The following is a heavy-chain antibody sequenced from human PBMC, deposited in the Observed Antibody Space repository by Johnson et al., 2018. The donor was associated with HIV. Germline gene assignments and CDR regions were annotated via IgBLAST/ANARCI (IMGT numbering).Heavy chain of an antibody. V-gene: IGHV3-30*18. CDR2: ISFDGTNK. D-gene: IGHD3-10*01. CDR3: AKSTQASILRESGPYGAFDI. Sequence: QVQLVESGGGVVQPGRSLRLSCAASGFTFRSYGMHWVRQAPGKGLEWVAVISFDGTNKYYPDSVQARFTISRENSKNTLYLQMDSLRPEDTALYYCAKSTQASILRESGPYGAFDIWGRGTMVTVSS. J-gene: IGHJ3*02. CDR1: GFTFRSYG.